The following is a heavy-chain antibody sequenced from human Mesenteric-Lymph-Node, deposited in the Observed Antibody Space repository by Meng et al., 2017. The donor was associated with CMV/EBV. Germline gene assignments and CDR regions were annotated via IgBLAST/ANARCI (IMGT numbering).Heavy chain of an antibody. J-gene: IGHJ5*02. V-gene: IGHV1-46*01. D-gene: IGHD3-3*01. CDR1: GYTFTNYH. CDR3: AREKIRFLEWFP. Sequence: ASVKVSCKASGYTFTNYHVNWVRQAPGQGLEWMGALNPRSGTTTYAQKFQDRVTMTTDTSTSTVCMELSSLRFEDTAVYYCAREKIRFLEWFPWGQGTLVTVSS. CDR2: LNPRSGTT.